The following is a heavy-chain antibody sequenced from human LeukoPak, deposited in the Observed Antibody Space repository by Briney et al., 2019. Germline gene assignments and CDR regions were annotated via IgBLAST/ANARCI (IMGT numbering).Heavy chain of an antibody. V-gene: IGHV3-30*18. CDR1: GFTFSSYG. CDR2: VSSDISKK. J-gene: IGHJ4*02. Sequence: GGSLRLSCEASGFTFSSYGMHWVRQAPGKGLEWVAVVSSDISKKEYADSVRGRFTISRDNAKNTLFLQMNSLRADDTAVYYCAKGGVSDSGSWYGDYFDYWGQGTLVTVSS. D-gene: IGHD6-13*01. CDR3: AKGGVSDSGSWYGDYFDY.